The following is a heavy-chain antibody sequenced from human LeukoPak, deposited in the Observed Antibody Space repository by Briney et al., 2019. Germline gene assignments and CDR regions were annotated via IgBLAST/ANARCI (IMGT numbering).Heavy chain of an antibody. Sequence: SETLSLTCAVSSGSISSNNWWSWVRQPPGKGLEWIGEINHSGSTNYNPSLKSRVTISVDTSKNQFSLKLSSVTAADTAVYYCARGTSGYSSSWYGGRNYYYYYMDVWGKGTTVTVSS. CDR1: SGSISSNNW. D-gene: IGHD6-13*01. J-gene: IGHJ6*03. CDR2: INHSGST. CDR3: ARGTSGYSSSWYGGRNYYYYYMDV. V-gene: IGHV4-4*02.